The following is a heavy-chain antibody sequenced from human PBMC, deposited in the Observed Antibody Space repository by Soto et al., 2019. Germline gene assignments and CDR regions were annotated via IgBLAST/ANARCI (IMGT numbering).Heavy chain of an antibody. D-gene: IGHD1-1*01. V-gene: IGHV3-74*01. Sequence: EVQLVESGGGSVEPGGSLRLSCAASGFTFSSNWMHWVRQSPEKGLVWVSHINSDGSSSTYADSVKGRFNISRDNVENIVYLQMNSLRAEDTAVYFCARDYPGNGIDYWGQGTLVTVSS. CDR2: INSDGSSS. CDR3: ARDYPGNGIDY. CDR1: GFTFSSNW. J-gene: IGHJ4*02.